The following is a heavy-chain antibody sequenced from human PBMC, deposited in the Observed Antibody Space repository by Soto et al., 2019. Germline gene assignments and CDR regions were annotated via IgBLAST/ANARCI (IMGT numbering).Heavy chain of an antibody. Sequence: SETLSLTCTVSGGSISSSSYYWGWIRQPPGKGLEWIGSIYYSGSTYYNPSLKSRVTISVDTSKNQFSLKLSSVTAADTAVYYCARHIGRLPTFDNYWGQGTLVTVSS. CDR2: IYYSGST. CDR3: ARHIGRLPTFDNY. J-gene: IGHJ4*02. V-gene: IGHV4-39*01. CDR1: GGSISSSSYY. D-gene: IGHD6-25*01.